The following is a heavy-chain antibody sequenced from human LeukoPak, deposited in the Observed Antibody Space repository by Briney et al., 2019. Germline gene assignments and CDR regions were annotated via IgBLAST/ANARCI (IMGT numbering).Heavy chain of an antibody. Sequence: PSETLSLTCVVSGASISSSDWWSWVRQSPGKGLEWIGEIYYTGSRNYNPSLKSRVAMSVDTSKNQFSLELTSVTAADTAEYYCARAVHPQRVPVKDAYGLDVRGQGTTVTVSS. J-gene: IGHJ6*02. D-gene: IGHD2-8*02. V-gene: IGHV4-4*02. CDR1: GASISSSDW. CDR2: IYYTGSR. CDR3: ARAVHPQRVPVKDAYGLDV.